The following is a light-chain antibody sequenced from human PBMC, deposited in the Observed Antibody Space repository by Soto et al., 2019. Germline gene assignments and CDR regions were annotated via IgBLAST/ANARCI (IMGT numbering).Light chain of an antibody. V-gene: IGKV4-1*01. CDR2: WAS. CDR1: QSILYSSDNNNY. J-gene: IGKJ1*01. Sequence: DIVMTQSPDSLSVSLGERATINCKSSQSILYSSDNNNYLAWYQQKPGQPPKLLINWASIRESGVPDRFSGGGSGKDFTLTISSLQAEDVAVYYCQQFYDVSGTFGQGTKVEIK. CDR3: QQFYDVSGT.